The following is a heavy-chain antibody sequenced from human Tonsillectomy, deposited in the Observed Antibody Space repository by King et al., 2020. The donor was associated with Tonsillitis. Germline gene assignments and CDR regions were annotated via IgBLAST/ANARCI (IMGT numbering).Heavy chain of an antibody. V-gene: IGHV1-2*02. CDR1: EYTFTGYY. Sequence: QLVQSGAEVKKPGASVKVSCKASEYTFTGYYIHWVRQAPGQGLEWMGWINPNSGGTNYAQKFQGRVTMTRDTSISTAYMELSRLRSDDTAVYYCATQIYSHYYYVMDVWGQGTTVTVSS. D-gene: IGHD4-11*01. CDR3: ATQIYSHYYYVMDV. CDR2: INPNSGGT. J-gene: IGHJ6*02.